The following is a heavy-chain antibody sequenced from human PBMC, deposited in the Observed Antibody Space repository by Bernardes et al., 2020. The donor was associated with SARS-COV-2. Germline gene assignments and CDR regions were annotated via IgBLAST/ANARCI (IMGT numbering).Heavy chain of an antibody. CDR3: VRAGLSAAGWELEDR. V-gene: IGHV5-51*01. CDR1: GYDFIGYW. Sequence: GESLKISCEALGYDFIGYWIGWVRQLPGKGLEWIAIMYPNESDIRYNPSFEGHVTMSADKSIHTAYLQWISLKTSDSAMYYCVRAGLSAAGWELEDRWGRGTLVTVSS. J-gene: IGHJ5*02. CDR2: MYPNESDI. D-gene: IGHD1-1*01.